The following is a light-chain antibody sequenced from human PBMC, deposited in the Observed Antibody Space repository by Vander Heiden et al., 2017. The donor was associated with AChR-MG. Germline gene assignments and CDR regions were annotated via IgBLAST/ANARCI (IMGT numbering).Light chain of an antibody. V-gene: IGLV1-47*01. CDR3: AAWDDTLSGNV. CDR1: SSNIGSNY. Sequence: QSVLTQPPSASGTPGQRVTISCSGSSSNIGSNYVYWYQQFPGTAPNLLIYNNNQRPSGVPDRFSGSKSGTSASLTISGLRSADEADYYCAAWDDTLSGNVFGTGTTVTVL. CDR2: NNN. J-gene: IGLJ1*01.